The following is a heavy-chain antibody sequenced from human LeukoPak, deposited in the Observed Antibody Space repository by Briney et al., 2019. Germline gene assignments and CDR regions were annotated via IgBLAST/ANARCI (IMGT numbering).Heavy chain of an antibody. V-gene: IGHV1-69*05. CDR1: GGTFSSYA. Sequence: SVKVSCKASGGTFSSYANSRVRQAPGPGLEWMGGTIPIFGTANSAQKFQGRVTITTDESTSTAYMELSSLRSEDTAVYYWARGDAEYYYESSCGYWGQGTLGTVSS. CDR2: TIPIFGTA. J-gene: IGHJ4*02. CDR3: ARGDAEYYYESSCGY. D-gene: IGHD3-22*01.